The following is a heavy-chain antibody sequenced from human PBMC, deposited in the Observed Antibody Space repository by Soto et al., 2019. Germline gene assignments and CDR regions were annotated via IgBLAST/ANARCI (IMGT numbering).Heavy chain of an antibody. CDR1: GFTFSSYS. V-gene: IGHV3-48*01. CDR3: ARDTDYYGSGSYYKGPTDAFDI. CDR2: ISSSSSSTI. Sequence: GGSLRLSCAASGFTFSSYSMNWVRQAPGKGLEWVSYISSSSSSTIYYADSVKGRFTISRDNAKNSLYLQMNSLRAEDTAVYYCARDTDYYGSGSYYKGPTDAFDIWGQGTMVTVSS. D-gene: IGHD3-10*01. J-gene: IGHJ3*02.